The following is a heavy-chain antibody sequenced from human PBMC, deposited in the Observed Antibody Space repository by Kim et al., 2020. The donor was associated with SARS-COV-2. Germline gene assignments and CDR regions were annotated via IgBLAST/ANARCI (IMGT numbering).Heavy chain of an antibody. CDR1: GGTFSSYA. D-gene: IGHD3-10*01. CDR2: IIPIFGTA. J-gene: IGHJ6*02. CDR3: ARGRGLLLWFGEFQDPGGYYGMDV. Sequence: SVKVSCKASGGTFSSYAISWVRQAPGQGLEWMGGIIPIFGTANYAQKFQGRVTITADESTSTAYMELSSLRSEDTAVYYCARGRGLLLWFGEFQDPGGYYGMDVWGQGTTVTVSS. V-gene: IGHV1-69*13.